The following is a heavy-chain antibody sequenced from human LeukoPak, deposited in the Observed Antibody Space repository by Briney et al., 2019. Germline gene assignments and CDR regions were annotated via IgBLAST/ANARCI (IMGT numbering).Heavy chain of an antibody. Sequence: ASVKVSCKASGYTFNDYYIHWVRQAPGQGLEWMGWVNPNTGTTNYAQKFQGRVTLTRDTSISTAYMELSSLTSDDTPVYYCARQSYGSSYYFDYWGQGTLVTVSS. J-gene: IGHJ4*02. V-gene: IGHV1-2*02. D-gene: IGHD6-6*01. CDR2: VNPNTGTT. CDR1: GYTFNDYY. CDR3: ARQSYGSSYYFDY.